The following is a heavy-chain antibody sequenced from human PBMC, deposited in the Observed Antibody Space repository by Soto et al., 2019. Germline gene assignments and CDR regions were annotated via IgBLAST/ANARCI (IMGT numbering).Heavy chain of an antibody. V-gene: IGHV4-31*03. CDR1: GGSISSGGYY. CDR2: IYYSGST. J-gene: IGHJ4*02. CDR3: ARAVVVVPAAMGGGYYFDY. D-gene: IGHD2-2*01. Sequence: SETLSLTCTVSGGSISSGGYYWSWIRQHPGKGLEWIGYIYYSGSTYYNPSLKSRVTISVDTSKNQFSLKLSSVTAADTAVYYCARAVVVVPAAMGGGYYFDYWGQGTLVTVSS.